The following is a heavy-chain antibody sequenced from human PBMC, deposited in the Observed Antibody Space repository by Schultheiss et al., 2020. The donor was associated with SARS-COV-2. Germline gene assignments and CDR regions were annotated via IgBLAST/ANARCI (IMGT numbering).Heavy chain of an antibody. V-gene: IGHV3-23*01. CDR3: AKPRGDGSTFDY. J-gene: IGHJ4*02. Sequence: GGSLRLSCAASGFTFSSYAMSWVRQAPGKGLEWVSGISGSGGSTYYADSVKGRFTISRDNSKNTLYLQMNSLRAEDTAVYYCAKPRGDGSTFDYWGQGTLVTVSS. CDR1: GFTFSSYA. D-gene: IGHD5-24*01. CDR2: ISGSGGST.